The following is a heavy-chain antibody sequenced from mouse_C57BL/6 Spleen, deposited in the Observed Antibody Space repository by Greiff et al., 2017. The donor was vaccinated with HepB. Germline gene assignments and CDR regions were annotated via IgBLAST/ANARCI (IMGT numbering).Heavy chain of an antibody. CDR1: GYTFTSYW. CDR3: ARDYYGSSYEYFDV. D-gene: IGHD1-1*01. CDR2: INPSSGYT. Sequence: QVQLQQSGAELAKPGASVKLSCKASGYTFTSYWMHWVKQRPGQGLEWIGYINPSSGYTKYNQKFKDKATLTAEKSSSTAYMQLSSLTYEDSAVYYCARDYYGSSYEYFDVWGTGTTVTVSS. V-gene: IGHV1-7*01. J-gene: IGHJ1*03.